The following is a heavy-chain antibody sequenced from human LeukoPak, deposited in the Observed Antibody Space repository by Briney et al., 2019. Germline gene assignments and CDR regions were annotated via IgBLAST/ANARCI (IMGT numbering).Heavy chain of an antibody. J-gene: IGHJ4*02. D-gene: IGHD6-13*01. CDR3: ARQGGYIAALAL. CDR1: GGSISSYY. Sequence: PSETLSLTCTVSGGSISSYYWSWVRQPPGKGLERIGYISYSGNTNYNPSLKSRVTISVDTSKNQFSLRLSSVTAADTAVYYCARQGGYIAALALWGQGTLVTVSS. CDR2: ISYSGNT. V-gene: IGHV4-59*08.